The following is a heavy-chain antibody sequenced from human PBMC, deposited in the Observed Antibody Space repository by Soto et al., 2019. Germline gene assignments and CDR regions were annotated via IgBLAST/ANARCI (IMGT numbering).Heavy chain of an antibody. V-gene: IGHV3-11*01. D-gene: IGHD5-18*01. CDR1: GFTFSDYY. J-gene: IGHJ4*02. Sequence: PGGSLRLSCAASGFTFSDYYMTWIRQAPGKGLEWVSYISISGNDIFYADSVRGRFTISRDNAKKSLFPQMNSLRAEDTAIYYCARKIMGYSYSFDYWGQGTLVTVSS. CDR3: ARKIMGYSYSFDY. CDR2: ISISGNDI.